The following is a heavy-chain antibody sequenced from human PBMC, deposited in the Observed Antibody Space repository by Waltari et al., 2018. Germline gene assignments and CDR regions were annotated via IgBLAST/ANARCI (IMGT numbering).Heavy chain of an antibody. CDR1: GFIFSSYG. CDR2: IRYDESNK. Sequence: QVQLVESGGGVVQPGGSLRLSCVASGFIFSSYGMHWVRQAPGKGLERVAFIRYDESNKYYADSVKGRFTISRDNSKNTLYLQMNSLRAEDTAVYYCVRAERGNAFDIWGQGTMATVSS. J-gene: IGHJ3*02. CDR3: VRAERGNAFDI. V-gene: IGHV3-30*02. D-gene: IGHD6-13*01.